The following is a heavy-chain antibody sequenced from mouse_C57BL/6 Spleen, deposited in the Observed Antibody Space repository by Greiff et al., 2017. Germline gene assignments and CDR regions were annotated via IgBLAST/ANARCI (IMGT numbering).Heavy chain of an antibody. D-gene: IGHD2-4*01. CDR1: GYAFSSSW. Sequence: VQLQQSGPELVKPGASVKISCKASGYAFSSSWMNWVKQRPGKGLEWIGRIYPGDGDTNYNGKFKGKATLTADKSSSTAYMQLSSLTSEDSAVYFCVSIYYDYDGCAHWGQGTLGTVSA. V-gene: IGHV1-82*01. CDR3: VSIYYDYDGCAH. CDR2: IYPGDGDT. J-gene: IGHJ3*01.